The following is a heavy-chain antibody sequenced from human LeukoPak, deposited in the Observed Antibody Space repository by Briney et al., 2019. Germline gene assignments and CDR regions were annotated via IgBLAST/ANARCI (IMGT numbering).Heavy chain of an antibody. CDR3: ARVDSSGYYLDY. V-gene: IGHV5-51*01. CDR1: GYSFTSYW. J-gene: IGHJ4*02. Sequence: GESLKISCKDSGYSFTSYWIAWVRQMPGKGLEWMGITYLGDSDTRYSPSFQGQVTMSADKSSSTAYLQWSSLKASDTAMYYCARVDSSGYYLDYWGQGTLVTVSS. D-gene: IGHD3-22*01. CDR2: TYLGDSDT.